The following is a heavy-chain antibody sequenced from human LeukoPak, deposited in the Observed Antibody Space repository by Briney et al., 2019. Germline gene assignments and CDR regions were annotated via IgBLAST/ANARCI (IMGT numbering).Heavy chain of an antibody. CDR1: GFIVRNNY. CDR2: IYSSGST. CDR3: ARDRYGGSGDYFDS. D-gene: IGHD1-26*01. J-gene: IGHJ4*02. V-gene: IGHV3-66*03. Sequence: PGGSLRLSCAASGFIVRNNYMSWVRQAPGKGLEWVSVIYSSGSTSYADSVKGRFTISRDNSKNTLYLQMNSLRTEDTAVYYCARDRYGGSGDYFDSWGQGTLVRVSS.